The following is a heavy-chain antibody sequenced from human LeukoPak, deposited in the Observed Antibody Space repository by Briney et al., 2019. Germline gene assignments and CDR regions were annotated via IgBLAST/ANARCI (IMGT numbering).Heavy chain of an antibody. V-gene: IGHV3-7*01. J-gene: IGHJ3*02. CDR1: GFTFSSYW. CDR3: ARGRGLRFLEWLLPDAFDI. D-gene: IGHD3-3*01. CDR2: IKQDGSEK. Sequence: PGGSLRLSCAASGFTFSSYWMSWVRQAPGKGLEWVANIKQDGSEKYYVDSVKGRSTISRDNAKNSLYLQMNSLRAEDTAVYYCARGRGLRFLEWLLPDAFDIWGQGTMVTVSS.